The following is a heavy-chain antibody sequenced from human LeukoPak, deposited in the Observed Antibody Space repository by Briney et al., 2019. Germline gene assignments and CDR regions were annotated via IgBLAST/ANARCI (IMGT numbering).Heavy chain of an antibody. Sequence: GGSLRLSCTASGXTFSSYSMNWVRQAPGKGLEWVSYISSSSSITYYADSVKGRFTISRDNAKNSLYLQMNSLRDEDTAVYYCARDTRHDYGDYYDYWGQGTLVTVSS. CDR2: ISSSSSIT. CDR3: ARDTRHDYGDYYDY. J-gene: IGHJ4*02. V-gene: IGHV3-48*02. CDR1: GXTFSSYS. D-gene: IGHD4-17*01.